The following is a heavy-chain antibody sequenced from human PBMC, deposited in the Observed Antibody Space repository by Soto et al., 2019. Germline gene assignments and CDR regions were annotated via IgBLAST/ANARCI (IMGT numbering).Heavy chain of an antibody. CDR1: GGTIRSSNYY. D-gene: IGHD4-4*01. CDR3: ARVGMTTVIDY. Sequence: PSETLSLTCTVSGGTIRSSNYYWAWIRQPPGKGLEWIGSIDYSGSTYYDPSLKSRVTISVDTSKNQFSLKLSSVTAADTAVYYCARVGMTTVIDYWGQGTLVTVSS. CDR2: IDYSGST. V-gene: IGHV4-39*07. J-gene: IGHJ4*02.